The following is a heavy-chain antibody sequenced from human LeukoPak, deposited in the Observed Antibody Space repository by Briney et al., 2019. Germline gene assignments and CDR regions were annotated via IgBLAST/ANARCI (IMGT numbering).Heavy chain of an antibody. Sequence: ADPLSLTCAVYGGSFSCYYWSWIRQPPGKGLEWIGEMNHSESTNYNPSLKSRVTILVDTSKNQFSLKLSSVTAADTAVYYCAREGNYYEGLQPLWGQRTLVSASS. V-gene: IGHV4-34*01. J-gene: IGHJ4*02. CDR2: MNHSEST. CDR3: AREGNYYEGLQPL. CDR1: GGSFSCYY. D-gene: IGHD3-22*01.